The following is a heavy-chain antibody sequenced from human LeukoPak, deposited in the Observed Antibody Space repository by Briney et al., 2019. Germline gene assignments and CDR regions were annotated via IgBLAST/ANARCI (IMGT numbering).Heavy chain of an antibody. V-gene: IGHV1-18*01. CDR2: ISTYNAKT. D-gene: IGHD1-26*01. CDR3: ARDTGSNFFDP. Sequence: ASVKVSCKASSYTFTTYGIIWVRQAPGQGLEWMGWISTYNAKTKYAQNLQGRVAMTTDTSTSTVYMELRSLTSDDTAVYYCARDTGSNFFDPWGQGTLVTVAS. CDR1: SYTFTTYG. J-gene: IGHJ5*02.